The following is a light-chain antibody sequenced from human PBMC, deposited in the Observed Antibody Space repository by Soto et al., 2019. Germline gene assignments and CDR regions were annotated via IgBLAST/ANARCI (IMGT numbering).Light chain of an antibody. J-gene: IGLJ2*01. CDR2: QVS. CDR3: SAYTGSSTAVV. V-gene: IGLV2-14*01. Sequence: QSVLTQPASVSGSPEQSITISCAGTSSDVGSYNYVSWYQQHPGKAPKLIIYQVSDRPSGVSNRFSGSKSGNTASLTISGLQAEDEAYYYCSAYTGSSTAVVFGGGTKLTVL. CDR1: SSDVGSYNY.